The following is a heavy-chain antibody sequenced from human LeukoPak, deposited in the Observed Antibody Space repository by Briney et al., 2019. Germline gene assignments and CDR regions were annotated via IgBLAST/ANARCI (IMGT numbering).Heavy chain of an antibody. CDR1: GYSFTSYW. CDR2: IDPSNSYT. CDR3: ARLEGDYYYYYGMDV. D-gene: IGHD1-26*01. Sequence: GESLKTSCKGSGYSFTSYWINWVRQMPGKGLEWMGRIDPSNSYTNYSPSFQGHVTISADKSISTAYLQWSSLKASDTAMYYCARLEGDYYYYYGMDVWGQGTTVTVSS. J-gene: IGHJ6*02. V-gene: IGHV5-10-1*01.